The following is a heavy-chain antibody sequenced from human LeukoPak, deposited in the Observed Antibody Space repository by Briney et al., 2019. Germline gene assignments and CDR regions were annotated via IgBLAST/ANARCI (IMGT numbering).Heavy chain of an antibody. CDR1: GFIFSNYE. Sequence: GGSLRLSCAASGFIFSNYEMNWVRQAPGKGLEWVSYITSDGTDMYHADSVKGRFAISRDNAKNSLYLQMNSLRADDTAVYYCVREVGRSSGQWLADAFDIWGQGTMVTVSP. D-gene: IGHD6-19*01. CDR3: VREVGRSSGQWLADAFDI. CDR2: ITSDGTDM. J-gene: IGHJ3*02. V-gene: IGHV3-48*03.